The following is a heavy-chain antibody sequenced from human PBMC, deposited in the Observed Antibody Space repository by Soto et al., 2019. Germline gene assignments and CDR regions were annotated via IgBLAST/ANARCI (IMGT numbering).Heavy chain of an antibody. CDR1: GFTFSNYG. D-gene: IGHD1-26*01. CDR3: ASRRGFFYYFDY. V-gene: IGHV3-30*03. J-gene: IGHJ4*02. CDR2: ISYDGSNK. Sequence: QVQLVESGGGVVQPGRSLRLSCAASGFTFSNYGKHWVRQAPGKGLEWVAVISYDGSNKYYADSVKGRFTISRDNSKNTLYLQMNSLRAEDTAVYYCASRRGFFYYFDYWGQGTLVTVSS.